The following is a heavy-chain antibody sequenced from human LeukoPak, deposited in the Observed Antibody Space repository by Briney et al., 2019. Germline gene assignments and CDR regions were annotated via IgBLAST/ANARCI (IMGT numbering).Heavy chain of an antibody. CDR1: GFTFSSYG. CDR2: ISYDGSNK. CDR3: ARDFDYGKMCWYFDL. D-gene: IGHD4-17*01. J-gene: IGHJ2*01. Sequence: GRSLRLSCAASGFTFSSYGMHWVRQAPGKGLEWVAVISYDGSNKYYADSVKGRFTISRDNSKNTLYLQMNSLRAEDTAVYYCARDFDYGKMCWYFDLWGRGTLVTVFS. V-gene: IGHV3-30*03.